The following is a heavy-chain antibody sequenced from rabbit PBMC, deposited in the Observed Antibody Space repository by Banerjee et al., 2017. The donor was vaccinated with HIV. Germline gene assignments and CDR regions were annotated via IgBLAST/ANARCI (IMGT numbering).Heavy chain of an antibody. CDR3: ARSTYAATNNL. V-gene: IGHV1S45*01. CDR1: GFSFSSSYW. CDR2: IYAGSSGST. D-gene: IGHD4-2*01. Sequence: QEQLEESGGDLVKPEGSLTLTCTASGFSFSSSYWICWVRQAPGKGLEWIACIYAGSSGSTYYASWAKGRFTISKTSSTTVTLQMTSLTAAHTATYFCARSTYAATNNLWGQGTLVTVS. J-gene: IGHJ4*01.